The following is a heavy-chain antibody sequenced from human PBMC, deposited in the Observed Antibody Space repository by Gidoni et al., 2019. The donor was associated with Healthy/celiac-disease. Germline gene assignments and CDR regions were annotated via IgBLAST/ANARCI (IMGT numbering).Heavy chain of an antibody. CDR1: GGSISSGSYY. J-gene: IGHJ3*02. D-gene: IGHD6-19*01. CDR2: IYTSGST. V-gene: IGHV4-61*02. CDR3: ARGRSIAVAGLLRGCDAFDI. Sequence: QVQLQESGPGLVKPSQTLSLTCTVSGGSISSGSYYWSWIRQPAGKGLEWIGRIYTSGSTNYNPSLKSRVTISVDTSKNQFSLKLSSVTAADTAVYYCARGRSIAVAGLLRGCDAFDIWGQGTMVTVSS.